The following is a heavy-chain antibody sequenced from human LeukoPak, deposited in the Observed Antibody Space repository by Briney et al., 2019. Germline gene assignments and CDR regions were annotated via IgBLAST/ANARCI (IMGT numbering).Heavy chain of an antibody. CDR1: GGTFSSYA. V-gene: IGHV1-69*04. J-gene: IGHJ4*02. CDR2: IIPILGIA. CDR3: ARGSYRVVQGDY. D-gene: IGHD2-15*01. Sequence: GASVKVSCKASGGTFSSYAISWVRQAPGQGLEWMGRIIPILGIANYAQKFQGRVTITADKSTSTAYMELSSLRSEDTAVYYCARGSYRVVQGDYWGQGTLVTVSS.